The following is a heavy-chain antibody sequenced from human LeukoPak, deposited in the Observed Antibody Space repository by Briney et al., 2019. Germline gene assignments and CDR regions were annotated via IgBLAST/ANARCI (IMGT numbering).Heavy chain of an antibody. J-gene: IGHJ2*01. CDR2: INSDGSST. CDR3: ARDLPDSYGPEGNWYFDL. D-gene: IGHD5-18*01. Sequence: GGSLRLSCADSGFTFSSYAMNWVRQAPGKGLEWVSRINSDGSSTSYADSVKGRFTISRDNAKNTLYLQMNSLRAEDTAVYYCARDLPDSYGPEGNWYFDLWGRGTLVTVSS. CDR1: GFTFSSYA. V-gene: IGHV3-74*01.